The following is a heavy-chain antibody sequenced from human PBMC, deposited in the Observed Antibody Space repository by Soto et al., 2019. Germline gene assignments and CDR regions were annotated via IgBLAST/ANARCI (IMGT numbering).Heavy chain of an antibody. CDR2: IDWDDDK. J-gene: IGHJ2*01. D-gene: IGHD3-22*01. CDR1: GFSLSTSGMC. Sequence: SGPTLVNPPQPLTLTCTFSGFSLSTSGMCVSWIRQPPGKALEWLALIDWDDDKYYSTSLKTRLTISKDTSKNQVVLTMTNMDPVDTATYYCARGPQYYYDSSGPDWYFDLWGRGTLVTVSS. V-gene: IGHV2-70*01. CDR3: ARGPQYYYDSSGPDWYFDL.